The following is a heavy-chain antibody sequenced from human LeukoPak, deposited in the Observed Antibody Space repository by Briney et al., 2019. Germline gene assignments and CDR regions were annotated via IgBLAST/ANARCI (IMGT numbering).Heavy chain of an antibody. J-gene: IGHJ6*02. CDR1: GGTFSSYA. CDR2: IIPILGIA. V-gene: IGHV1-69*04. D-gene: IGHD5-18*01. Sequence: ASVKVSCKASGGTFSSYAISWVRQAPGQGPEWMGRIIPILGIANYAQKFQGRVTITADKSTSTAYMELSSLRSEDTAVYYCARAYVDTAMAHYYGMDVWGQGTTVTVSS. CDR3: ARAYVDTAMAHYYGMDV.